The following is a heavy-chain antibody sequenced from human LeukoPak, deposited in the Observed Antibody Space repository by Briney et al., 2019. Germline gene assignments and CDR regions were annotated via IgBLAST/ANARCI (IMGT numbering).Heavy chain of an antibody. CDR3: ARDPVFWGDWYFDL. Sequence: PSQTLSLTCTVSGGSISSGSYYWRWIRQPAGKGLEWIGRIYTSGSTNYNPSPKSRVTISVDTSKNQFSLKLSSVTAADTAVYYCARDPVFWGDWYFDLWGRGTLVTVSS. CDR1: GGSISSGSYY. J-gene: IGHJ2*01. V-gene: IGHV4-61*02. D-gene: IGHD3-16*01. CDR2: IYTSGST.